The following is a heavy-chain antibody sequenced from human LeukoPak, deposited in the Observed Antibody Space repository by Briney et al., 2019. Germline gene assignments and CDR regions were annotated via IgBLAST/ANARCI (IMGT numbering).Heavy chain of an antibody. V-gene: IGHV3-72*01. Sequence: GGSLRLSCAASGFIFSDHYMDWVRQAPGKGLEWVGRTRNKANSYTKEYAASVEGRFTISRDDSKHSLYLQMNSLKTEDTAVYYCARGALRYGGRFDYWGQGTLVTVSS. CDR2: TRNKANSYTK. D-gene: IGHD1-26*01. CDR3: ARGALRYGGRFDY. CDR1: GFIFSDHY. J-gene: IGHJ4*02.